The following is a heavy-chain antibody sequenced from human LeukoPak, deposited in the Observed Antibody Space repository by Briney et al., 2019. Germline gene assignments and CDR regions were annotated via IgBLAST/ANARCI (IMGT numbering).Heavy chain of an antibody. V-gene: IGHV3-23*01. Sequence: GGSLRLSCAASGFTFSSYPMRWVRQAPGQGLEWVSAICGSGGSTYYAYSEKGRITISRDDTNHTLYQQMNSLRAEDAAVYYCAKDPVGSSSSQRLGYWGQGTLVTVSS. D-gene: IGHD6-6*01. CDR2: ICGSGGST. CDR1: GFTFSSYP. J-gene: IGHJ4*02. CDR3: AKDPVGSSSSQRLGY.